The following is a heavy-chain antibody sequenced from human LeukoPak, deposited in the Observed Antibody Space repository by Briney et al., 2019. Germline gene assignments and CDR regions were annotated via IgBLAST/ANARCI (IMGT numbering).Heavy chain of an antibody. CDR1: GGTFSTFG. D-gene: IGHD5-18*01. CDR2: IIPMSGTV. CDR3: ARETGYAYGRAPLDY. J-gene: IGHJ4*02. Sequence: ALVKVSCKASGGTFSTFGISWVRQAPGQGLEWMGGIIPMSGTVNNAQKFQGRVTITADKSTGTAYMELSSLRSDDTAVYYCARETGYAYGRAPLDYWGQGTLVTVSS. V-gene: IGHV1-69*06.